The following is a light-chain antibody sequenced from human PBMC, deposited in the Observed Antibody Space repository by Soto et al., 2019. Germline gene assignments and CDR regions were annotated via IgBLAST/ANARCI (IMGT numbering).Light chain of an antibody. V-gene: IGLV1-44*01. CDR1: SSNIGSNT. J-gene: IGLJ2*01. CDR2: SND. Sequence: QSVLTQPPSASGTPGQRVTISCSGGSSNIGSNTVNWHQQLPGTAPKLLIYSNDQRRSGVPDRFSGSKSGTSGSLAISGLQSEDETDYYCAAWDDGLNGVVFGGGTKVTVL. CDR3: AAWDDGLNGVV.